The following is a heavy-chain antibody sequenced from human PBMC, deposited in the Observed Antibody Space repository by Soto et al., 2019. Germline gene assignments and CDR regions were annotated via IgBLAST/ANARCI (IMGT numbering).Heavy chain of an antibody. CDR2: IKSKTDGGTT. J-gene: IGHJ6*02. D-gene: IGHD2-2*01. V-gene: IGHV3-15*07. CDR3: TTEVGYCISTSCYADHYYGMDV. CDR1: SVSNAW. Sequence: SVSNAWMNWVRQAPGKGLEWVGRIKSKTDGGTTDYAVPVKGRFTISRDDSKNTLYLQMNSLKTEDTAVYYCTTEVGYCISTSCYADHYYGMDVWGQGTTVTVSS.